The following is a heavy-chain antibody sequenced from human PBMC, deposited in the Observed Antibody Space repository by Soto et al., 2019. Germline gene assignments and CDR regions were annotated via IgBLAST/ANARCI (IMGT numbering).Heavy chain of an antibody. D-gene: IGHD6-19*01. V-gene: IGHV3-48*01. CDR2: ISSSSSTI. J-gene: IGHJ4*02. CDR1: GFTFSSYL. CDR3: ARDLFNGSGWPFDY. Sequence: PGGSLRLSCAASGFTFSSYLMHWVRQVPGEGQGLRRGLEWVSYISSSSSTIYYADSVKGRFTISRDNAKNSLYLQMNSLRAEDTAVYYCARDLFNGSGWPFDYWGQGTLVTVSS.